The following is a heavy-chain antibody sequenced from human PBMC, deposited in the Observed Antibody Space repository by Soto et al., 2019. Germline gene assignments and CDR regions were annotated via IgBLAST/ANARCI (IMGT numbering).Heavy chain of an antibody. J-gene: IGHJ4*02. CDR2: IRSKANNYAT. D-gene: IGHD5-18*01. CDR3: TRHVTDC. Sequence: EVQLVESGGGLVQPGGSLKLSCAASGFTFSGSAMHWVRQASGKGLEWVGRIRSKANNYATAYAASMTGRFTISSDDSKNTAYLQMNSLKAEDTAVYYCTRHVTDCWGKGPLVTVSS. V-gene: IGHV3-73*01. CDR1: GFTFSGSA.